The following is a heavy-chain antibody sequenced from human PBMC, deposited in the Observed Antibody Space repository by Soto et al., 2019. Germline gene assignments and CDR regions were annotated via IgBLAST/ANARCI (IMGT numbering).Heavy chain of an antibody. CDR3: ARDSSSSGDFDI. CDR2: IYHSGST. Sequence: PSETLSLTCAVSGYSISSGYYWGWIRQPPGKGLEWIGSIYHSGSTYYNPSLKSRVTISVDTSKNQFSLKLSSVTAADTAVYYCARDSSSSGDFDIWGQGTMVTVSS. J-gene: IGHJ3*02. V-gene: IGHV4-38-2*01. CDR1: GYSISSGYY. D-gene: IGHD6-6*01.